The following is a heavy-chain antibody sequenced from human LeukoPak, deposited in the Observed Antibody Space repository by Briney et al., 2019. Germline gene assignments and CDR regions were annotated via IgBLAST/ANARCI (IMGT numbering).Heavy chain of an antibody. V-gene: IGHV1-2*02. CDR2: INPNSGGT. CDR3: ARDPVLRFLEWLPFDY. CDR1: GYTFTGYY. J-gene: IGHJ4*02. D-gene: IGHD3-3*01. Sequence: ASVKVSCKASGYTFTGYYMHWVRQAPGQGLEWMGWINPNSGGTNYAQKFQGRVTMTRDTSISTAYMELSRLRSDDTAVYYCARDPVLRFLEWLPFDYWGQGTLVTVSS.